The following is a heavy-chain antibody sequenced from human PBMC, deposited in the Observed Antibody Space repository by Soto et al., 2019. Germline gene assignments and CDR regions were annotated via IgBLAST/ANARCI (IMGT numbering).Heavy chain of an antibody. D-gene: IGHD2-15*01. CDR1: GYTLTELS. Sequence: ASVKVSCKVSGYTLTELSMHWLRHAPGKGIKRRGGFDPEDGETIYAQKFQGRVTMTEDTSTDTACMELRSLRSEDTAVYYVASLVVAASAAFELWGQRTMVRVS. V-gene: IGHV1-24*01. J-gene: IGHJ3*01. CDR3: ASLVVAASAAFEL. CDR2: FDPEDGET.